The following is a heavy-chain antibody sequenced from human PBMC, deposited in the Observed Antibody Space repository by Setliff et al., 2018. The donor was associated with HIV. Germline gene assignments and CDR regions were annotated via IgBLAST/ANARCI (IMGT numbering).Heavy chain of an antibody. CDR3: VYRDYGGNPPRYYFDL. CDR2: IYWDDYK. Sequence: SGPTLVNPTQTLTLTCTFSGFSLSTSGVGVGWIRQPPGKALEWLALIYWDDYKHYSPSLKNRLTVTKDTSKNQVVLTMTNMDPVDTGTYFCVYRDYGGNPPRYYFDLWGQGTVVTVSS. J-gene: IGHJ4*02. D-gene: IGHD4-17*01. CDR1: GFSLSTSGVG. V-gene: IGHV2-5*04.